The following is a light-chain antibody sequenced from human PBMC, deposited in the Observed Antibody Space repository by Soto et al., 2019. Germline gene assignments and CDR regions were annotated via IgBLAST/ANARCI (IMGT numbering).Light chain of an antibody. V-gene: IGKV1-39*01. Sequence: DIQMTQSPSSLSASVGDRVTITCRASQSISSYLNWYQQKPGKAPKLLIYAASSLQSGVPSRFSGSGSGTDFTLTISSLQPADFATYYCQQSYSTPLPFGPGTKVDIK. CDR1: QSISSY. J-gene: IGKJ3*01. CDR2: AAS. CDR3: QQSYSTPLP.